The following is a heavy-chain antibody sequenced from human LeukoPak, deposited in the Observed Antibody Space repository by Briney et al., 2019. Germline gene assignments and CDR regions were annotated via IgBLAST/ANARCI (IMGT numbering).Heavy chain of an antibody. CDR3: ARAVVTSPRSAFDI. D-gene: IGHD4-23*01. Sequence: ASVKVSCKASGYTFTNYAIKWVRQATGQGLEWMGWMNPKSGNTGHAQKFQGRVTMTRDVSTSTVYMQLSSLRSEDTAVYYCARAVVTSPRSAFDIWGQGTMVTVSS. CDR1: GYTFTNYA. J-gene: IGHJ3*02. V-gene: IGHV1-8*01. CDR2: MNPKSGNT.